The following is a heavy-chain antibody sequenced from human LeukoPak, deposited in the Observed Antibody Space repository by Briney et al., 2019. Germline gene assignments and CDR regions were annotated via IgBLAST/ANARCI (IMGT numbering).Heavy chain of an antibody. J-gene: IGHJ4*02. CDR2: ISGSGFHT. D-gene: IGHD3-3*01. CDR1: GFTFSSYA. V-gene: IGHV3-23*01. CDR3: AKCGRSYDFWSGYSSSSYFDY. Sequence: GGSLRLSCAASGFTFSSYAMSWVRQAPGKGLEWVSGISGSGFHTYFADSVKGRFTISRDNSKNTLYLQMNSLRAEDTAVYYCAKCGRSYDFWSGYSSSSYFDYWGQGTLVTVSS.